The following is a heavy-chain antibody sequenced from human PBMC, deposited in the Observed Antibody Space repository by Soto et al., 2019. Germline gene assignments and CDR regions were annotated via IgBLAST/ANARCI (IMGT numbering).Heavy chain of an antibody. CDR2: LSYDGSHS. V-gene: IGHV3-30-3*01. CDR1: EFTFSDHA. D-gene: IGHD2-15*01. J-gene: IGHJ4*02. CDR3: ARDPWKAYCSGGYCYAPDF. Sequence: QVHLVESGGGVVQPGRSLRLSCTASEFTFSDHAMHWVRQAPGEGLEWLALLSYDGSHSYYADSLRGRFTISRDNSMNTLFLQMNSLRAEDTAIYYCARDPWKAYCSGGYCYAPDFWGQGTLVTVSS.